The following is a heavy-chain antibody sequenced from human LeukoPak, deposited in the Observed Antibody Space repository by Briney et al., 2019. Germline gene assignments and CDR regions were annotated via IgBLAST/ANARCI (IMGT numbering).Heavy chain of an antibody. J-gene: IGHJ6*03. CDR3: ARDAHKWELPSYYYYYYMDV. CDR1: GDSVSSNSAA. D-gene: IGHD1-26*01. V-gene: IGHV6-1*01. CDR2: TYYRSKWYN. Sequence: SQTLSLTCAISGDSVSSNSAAWNWIRQSPSRGLEWLGRTYYRSKWYNDYAVSVKSRITINPDTSKNQFSLQLNSVTPEDTAVYYCARDAHKWELPSYYYYYYMDVWGKGTTVTVSS.